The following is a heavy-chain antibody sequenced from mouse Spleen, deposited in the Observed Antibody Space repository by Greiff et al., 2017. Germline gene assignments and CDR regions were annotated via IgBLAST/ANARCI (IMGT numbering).Heavy chain of an antibody. Sequence: VQLQQSGPVLVKPGASVKMSCKASGYTFTDYYMNWVKQSHGKSLEWIGVINPYNGGTSYNQKFKGKTTLTVDKSSSTAYMELNSLTSEDSAVYYCARRAYSSGYSYYFDYWGQGTTLTVSS. CDR2: INPYNGGT. CDR3: ARRAYSSGYSYYFDY. V-gene: IGHV1-19*01. J-gene: IGHJ2*01. D-gene: IGHD3-1*01. CDR1: GYTFTDYY.